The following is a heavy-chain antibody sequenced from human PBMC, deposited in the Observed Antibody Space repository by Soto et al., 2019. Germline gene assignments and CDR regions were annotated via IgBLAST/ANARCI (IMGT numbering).Heavy chain of an antibody. Sequence: QVQLVQSGAEVKKPGSSVKVSCKASGGTFSSYAISWVRQAPGQGLEWMGGFIPIFGTANYAQKFQGRVTITADESTSTAYMELSSVRSDYTAVYYCARDPSYYDSSGYYGRYFDYWGQGTLVTVS. D-gene: IGHD3-22*01. CDR2: FIPIFGTA. V-gene: IGHV1-69*12. CDR3: ARDPSYYDSSGYYGRYFDY. CDR1: GGTFSSYA. J-gene: IGHJ4*02.